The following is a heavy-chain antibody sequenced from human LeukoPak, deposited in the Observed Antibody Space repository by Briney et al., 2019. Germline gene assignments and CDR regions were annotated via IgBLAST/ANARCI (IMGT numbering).Heavy chain of an antibody. Sequence: PSETLSLTCAVYGGSFSGYYWSWIRQPPGKGLEWTGEINHSGSTNYNPSLKSRVTISVDTSKNQFSLKLSSVTAADTAVYYCAREIRICSGGSCYSDSRFDPWGQGTLVTVSS. CDR3: AREIRICSGGSCYSDSRFDP. D-gene: IGHD2-15*01. CDR2: INHSGST. V-gene: IGHV4-34*01. J-gene: IGHJ5*02. CDR1: GGSFSGYY.